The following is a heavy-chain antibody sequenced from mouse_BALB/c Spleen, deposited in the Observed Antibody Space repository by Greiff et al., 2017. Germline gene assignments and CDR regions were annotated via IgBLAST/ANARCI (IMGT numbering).Heavy chain of an antibody. CDR2: IYPGSGNT. Sequence: QVQLKQSGAELARPGASVKLSCKASGYTFTDYYINWVKQRTGQGLEWIGEIYPGSGNTYYNEKFKGKATLTADKSSSTAYMQLSSLTSEDSAVYFCARYGNYYAMDYWGQGTSVTVSS. V-gene: IGHV1-77*01. D-gene: IGHD2-1*01. J-gene: IGHJ4*01. CDR3: ARYGNYYAMDY. CDR1: GYTFTDYY.